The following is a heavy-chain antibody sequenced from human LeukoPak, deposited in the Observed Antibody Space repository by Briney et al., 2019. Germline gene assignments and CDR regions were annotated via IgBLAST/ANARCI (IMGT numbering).Heavy chain of an antibody. Sequence: GASVKVSCKTSGYTFIAHYIHWLRQAPGRGLEWMGWINPNPNGGGTNYAQRFQGRFTMTKDTSINTVYMELSGLRSDDTAVYYCARDMEFRGLTYGSYDYWGQGTLVTVS. V-gene: IGHV1-2*02. CDR1: GYTFIAHY. CDR3: ARDMEFRGLTYGSYDY. J-gene: IGHJ4*02. CDR2: INPNPNGGGT. D-gene: IGHD1-26*01.